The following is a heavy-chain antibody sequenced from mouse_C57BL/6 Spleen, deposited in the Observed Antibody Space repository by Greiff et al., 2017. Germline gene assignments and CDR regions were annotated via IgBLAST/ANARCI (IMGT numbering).Heavy chain of an antibody. J-gene: IGHJ4*01. CDR2: INPSTGGT. CDR1: GYSFPGYY. V-gene: IGHV1-42*01. D-gene: IGHD2-2*01. Sequence: EVQLQQSGPELVKPGASVKISCKASGYSFPGYYMNWVKQSPEKSLEWIGEINPSTGGTTYNQKFKAKATLTVNKSSRTAYRQLKSLTAEDSAVYYCAGLYYGNDVYYAMDYWGQGTSVTVSS. CDR3: AGLYYGNDVYYAMDY.